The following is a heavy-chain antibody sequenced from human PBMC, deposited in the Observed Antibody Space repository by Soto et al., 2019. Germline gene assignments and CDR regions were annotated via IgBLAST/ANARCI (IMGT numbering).Heavy chain of an antibody. CDR3: ATVLRSSTSRGSDFDP. CDR1: GYTFPGYN. J-gene: IGHJ5*02. CDR2: IDPNSGVT. Sequence: GASVKVSCKASGYTFPGYNIHWVRQAPGQGLEWMGWIDPNSGVTNYAQKFQGRVTMTGDTSITTAYLEVKKLRSDDTAVYYCATVLRSSTSRGSDFDPWGQGTQVTVSS. V-gene: IGHV1-2*02. D-gene: IGHD2-2*01.